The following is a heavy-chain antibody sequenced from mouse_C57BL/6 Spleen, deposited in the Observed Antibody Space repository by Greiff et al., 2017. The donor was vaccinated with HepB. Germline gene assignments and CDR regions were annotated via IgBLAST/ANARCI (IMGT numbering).Heavy chain of an antibody. CDR3: ASLDYVRILFDY. Sequence: EVQGVESGGGLVQPGGSLSLSCAASGFTFTDYYMSWVRQPPGKALEWLGFIRTKANGYTTEYSASVKGRFTISRDNSKSILYLQMNALRAEDSATYYWASLDYVRILFDYWGQGTTVTVSS. V-gene: IGHV7-3*01. D-gene: IGHD2-4*01. J-gene: IGHJ2*01. CDR1: GFTFTDYY. CDR2: IRTKANGYTT.